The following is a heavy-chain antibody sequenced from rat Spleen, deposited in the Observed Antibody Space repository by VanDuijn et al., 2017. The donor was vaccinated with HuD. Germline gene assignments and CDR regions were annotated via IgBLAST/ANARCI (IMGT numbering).Heavy chain of an antibody. CDR3: TRVEGDYFDY. D-gene: IGHD1-11*01. V-gene: IGHV5-31*01. CDR1: GFTFNYYW. Sequence: EVQLVESGGGLVQPGRSLKISCIASGFTFNYYWMTWIRQAPGKGLEWVATITGAGETTYYPDSVKGRFTISRDNAKSTLYLQMNSLRSEDTATYYCTRVEGDYFDYWGQGVMVTVSS. J-gene: IGHJ2*01. CDR2: ITGAGETT.